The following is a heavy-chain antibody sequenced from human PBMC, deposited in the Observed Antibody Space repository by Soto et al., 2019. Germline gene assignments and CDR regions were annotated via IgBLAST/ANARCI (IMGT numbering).Heavy chain of an antibody. Sequence: GGSLRLSCAASGFTFSSYGMHWVRQAPGKGLEWVAVISYDGSNKYYADSVEGRFTISRDNSKNTLYLQMNSLRAEDTAVYYCANAPGIAVAGTLFGHFQHWGQGTLVTVSS. J-gene: IGHJ1*01. CDR2: ISYDGSNK. CDR1: GFTFSSYG. D-gene: IGHD6-19*01. V-gene: IGHV3-30*18. CDR3: ANAPGIAVAGTLFGHFQH.